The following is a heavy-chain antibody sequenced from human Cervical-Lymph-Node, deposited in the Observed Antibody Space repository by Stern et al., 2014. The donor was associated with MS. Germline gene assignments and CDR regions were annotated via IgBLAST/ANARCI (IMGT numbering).Heavy chain of an antibody. J-gene: IGHJ4*02. CDR1: GFTFSSYS. CDR3: ARDDHYYDSSGYV. Sequence: EVQLVESGGGLVKPGGSLRLSCAASGFTFSSYSMTWVRQAPGKGLEWVSSISSSSSYIYYADSVKGRFTISRDNAKNSLYLQMNSLRAEDTAVYYCARDDHYYDSSGYVWGQGTLVTVSS. V-gene: IGHV3-21*01. D-gene: IGHD3-22*01. CDR2: ISSSSSYI.